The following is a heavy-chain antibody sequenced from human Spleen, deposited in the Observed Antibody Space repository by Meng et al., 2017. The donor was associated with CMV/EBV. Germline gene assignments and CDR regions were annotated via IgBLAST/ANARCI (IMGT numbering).Heavy chain of an antibody. CDR1: GGFVSSDPYH. D-gene: IGHD1-26*01. CDR2: TYSGRSN. Sequence: SVSGGFVSSDPYHWSFIRQPPGKGLEWIGHTYSGRSNAYNPSLKSRVTISLDTSKNQFSLKLDSVTAADTAVYYCATFIVGNGGRGSWGQGTLVTVSS. CDR3: ATFIVGNGGRGS. V-gene: IGHV4-61*01. J-gene: IGHJ5*02.